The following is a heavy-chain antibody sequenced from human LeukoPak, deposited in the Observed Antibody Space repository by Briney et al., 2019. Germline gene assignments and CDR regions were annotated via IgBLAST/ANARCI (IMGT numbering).Heavy chain of an antibody. Sequence: SETLSLTCTVSGGSISSYYWSWIRQPPGKGLEWIGYIYYSGSTNYNPSLKSRVTISVDTSKNQFSLKLSSVTAADTAVYYCARDSQVAGTGVFDYWGQGTLVTVSS. CDR2: IYYSGST. CDR1: GGSISSYY. V-gene: IGHV4-59*01. D-gene: IGHD6-19*01. J-gene: IGHJ4*02. CDR3: ARDSQVAGTGVFDY.